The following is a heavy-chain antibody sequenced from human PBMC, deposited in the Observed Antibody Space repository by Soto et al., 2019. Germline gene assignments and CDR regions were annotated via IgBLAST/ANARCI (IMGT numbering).Heavy chain of an antibody. D-gene: IGHD6-13*01. Sequence: SVKVSCKASRGTFNNYALTWVRQAPGQGLEWMGGIIPISGTINYAQKFQGRLTITADESTNTAYMELTSVTSGDTAVYYCASSYGTSWYGDYWGQGILVTVSS. CDR2: IIPISGTI. CDR3: ASSYGTSWYGDY. V-gene: IGHV1-69*13. J-gene: IGHJ4*02. CDR1: RGTFNNYA.